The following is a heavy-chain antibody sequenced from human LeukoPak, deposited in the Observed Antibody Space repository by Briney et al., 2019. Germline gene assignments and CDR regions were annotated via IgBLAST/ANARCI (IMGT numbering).Heavy chain of an antibody. CDR3: GRDRGGRFSDAFYI. V-gene: IGHV1-2*02. Sequence: VSLWVSPKASGYTCTGYDIRSVRQAPRQRQEWMGWINPNSGGTNYAQKLQGRVTMTRDTSISTAYMGSSRLRSDDTAVYYCGRDRGGRFSDAFYISGQGTMVTVSS. CDR1: GYTCTGYD. J-gene: IGHJ3*02. CDR2: INPNSGGT. D-gene: IGHD3-16*01.